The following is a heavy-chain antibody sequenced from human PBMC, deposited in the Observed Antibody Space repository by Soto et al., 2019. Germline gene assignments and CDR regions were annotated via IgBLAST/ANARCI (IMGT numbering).Heavy chain of an antibody. CDR1: GFTFDDYA. Sequence: GGSLRLSCAASGFTFDDYAMHWVRQAPGKGLEWVSGISWNSGSIGYADSVKGRFTISRDNAKNSLYLQMNSLRAEDTALYYCAKGGYYYYYMDVWAKGTTVTVSS. D-gene: IGHD3-16*01. J-gene: IGHJ6*03. CDR2: ISWNSGSI. V-gene: IGHV3-9*01. CDR3: AKGGYYYYYMDV.